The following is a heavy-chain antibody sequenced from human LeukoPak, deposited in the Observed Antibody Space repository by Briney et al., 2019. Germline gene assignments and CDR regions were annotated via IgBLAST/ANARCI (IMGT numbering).Heavy chain of an antibody. D-gene: IGHD6-19*01. CDR2: IYHSGTT. Sequence: PSGTLSLTCAVSGGSISTIHWWSWVRQPPGKGLEWIGEIYHSGTTNYNPSLKSRVTISVDKSKNQFSPNLSSVTAADTAVYYCARLWDSSGLDYWGQGTLVTVSS. J-gene: IGHJ4*02. V-gene: IGHV4-4*02. CDR1: GGSISTIHW. CDR3: ARLWDSSGLDY.